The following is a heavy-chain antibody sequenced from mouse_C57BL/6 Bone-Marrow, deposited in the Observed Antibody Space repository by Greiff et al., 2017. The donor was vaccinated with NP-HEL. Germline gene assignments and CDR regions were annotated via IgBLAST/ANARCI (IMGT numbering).Heavy chain of an antibody. CDR3: ARICDGYLYAMDY. J-gene: IGHJ4*01. CDR1: GFSLSTSGMG. CDR2: IYWDDDK. V-gene: IGHV8-12*01. D-gene: IGHD2-3*01. Sequence: QVTLNVSGPGILQSSQTLSLPCSFSGFSLSTSGMGVSWLRQPSGKGLEWLAHIYWDDDKRYNPSLKSRLTISKDTSRNQVFLKITSVVTADTATYYWARICDGYLYAMDYWGQGTSVTVSS.